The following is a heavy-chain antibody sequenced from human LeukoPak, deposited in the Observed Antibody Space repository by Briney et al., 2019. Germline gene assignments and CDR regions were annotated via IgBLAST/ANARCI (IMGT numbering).Heavy chain of an antibody. CDR2: ISASGATT. J-gene: IGHJ6*02. CDR3: AKDLTGYYNGIEPNGMDV. D-gene: IGHD3-9*01. CDR1: GFRFSNYA. V-gene: IGHV3-23*01. Sequence: GGSLRLSCAASGFRFSNYAMSWVRQAPGKGLEWVSAISASGATTYYADPVRVRFSIYRDNSNITLYLEMNNLGAEDTANYYCAKDLTGYYNGIEPNGMDVWGQGTTVTVSS.